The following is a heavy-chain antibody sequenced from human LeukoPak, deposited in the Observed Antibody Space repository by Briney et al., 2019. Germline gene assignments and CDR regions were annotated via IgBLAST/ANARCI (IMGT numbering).Heavy chain of an antibody. CDR3: ARASFTIFGVVILNDAFDI. V-gene: IGHV1-2*02. D-gene: IGHD3-3*01. J-gene: IGHJ3*02. CDR1: GYTFTGYY. CDR2: INPNSGGT. Sequence: ASVKVPCKASGYTFTGYYMHWVRQAPGQGLEWMGWINPNSGGTNYAQKFQGRVTMTRDTSISTAYMELSRLRSDDTAVYYCARASFTIFGVVILNDAFDIWGQGTMVTVSS.